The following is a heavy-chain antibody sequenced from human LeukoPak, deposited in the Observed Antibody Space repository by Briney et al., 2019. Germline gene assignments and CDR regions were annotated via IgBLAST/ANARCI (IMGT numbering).Heavy chain of an antibody. Sequence: PGGSLRLSCAASGFTVSSNYMSWVRQAPGKGLEWVSVIYSGGSTYYADSVKGRFTISRDNSKNTLYLQMNSLRAEDTAVYYCARVVVRNIVVRWFDPWGQGTLVTVSS. CDR3: ARVVVRNIVVRWFDP. CDR2: IYSGGST. CDR1: GFTVSSNY. V-gene: IGHV3-53*05. J-gene: IGHJ5*02. D-gene: IGHD5-12*01.